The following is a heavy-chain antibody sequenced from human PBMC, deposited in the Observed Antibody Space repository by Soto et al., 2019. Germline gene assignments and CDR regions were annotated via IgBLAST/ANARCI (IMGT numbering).Heavy chain of an antibody. CDR1: VFTFGSYG. J-gene: IGHJ5*02. V-gene: IGHV3-33*01. Sequence: LSLSCAASVFTFGSYGMHWVRQAPGKGLEWVAVIWYDGSNKYYADSVKGRFTISRDNSKNTLYLQMNSLRAEDTAVYYCASGTGTTNWFDPWGQGTLVTVSS. CDR2: IWYDGSNK. CDR3: ASGTGTTNWFDP. D-gene: IGHD1-7*01.